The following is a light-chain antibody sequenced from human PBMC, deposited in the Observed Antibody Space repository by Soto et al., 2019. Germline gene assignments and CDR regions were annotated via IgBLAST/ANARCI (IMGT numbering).Light chain of an antibody. CDR1: QSLRSGD. CDR2: GAS. V-gene: IGKV3-20*01. Sequence: EIVLTQSPATLSLSPGDRATLSCRASQSLRSGDLACYQQIPGQAPGLLIYGASSRATGIPDGFSGSGSGTDFNLTVSRLAPEDFAVYYCHQYGTSPRTFGQGTKVEIK. J-gene: IGKJ1*01. CDR3: HQYGTSPRT.